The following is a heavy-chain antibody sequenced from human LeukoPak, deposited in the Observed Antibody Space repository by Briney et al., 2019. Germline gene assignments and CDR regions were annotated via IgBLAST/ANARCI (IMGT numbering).Heavy chain of an antibody. CDR2: INHSGST. D-gene: IGHD3-9*01. CDR3: ARVLRYFDWFMDV. V-gene: IGHV4-34*01. Sequence: SETLSLTCAVYGGSFSGYYWSWIRQPPGKGLEWIGEINHSGSTNYNPSLKSRVTISVDTSKNQFSLKLSSVTAADTAVYYCARVLRYFDWFMDVWGQGTTVTVSS. CDR1: GGSFSGYY. J-gene: IGHJ6*02.